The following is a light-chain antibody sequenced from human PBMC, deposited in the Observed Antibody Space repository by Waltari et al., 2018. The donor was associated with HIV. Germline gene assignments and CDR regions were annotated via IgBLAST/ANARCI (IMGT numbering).Light chain of an antibody. Sequence: SSELTQDPAVSVALGQTVRITCQGDSFRKYSANWYQQKPGQAPVVVMYGKDKRPAGIPARFSGSSSGNTGSLTITGAQAEDEADYYCESRHSNDKHHVFGTGTKVTV. CDR2: GKD. J-gene: IGLJ1*01. CDR3: ESRHSNDKHHV. V-gene: IGLV3-19*01. CDR1: SFRKYS.